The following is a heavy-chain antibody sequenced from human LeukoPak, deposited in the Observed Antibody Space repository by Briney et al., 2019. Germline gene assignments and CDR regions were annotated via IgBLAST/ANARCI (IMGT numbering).Heavy chain of an antibody. D-gene: IGHD3-9*01. CDR2: INHSGST. Sequence: SETLSLTCAVYGGSFSGYYWSWIRQPPGKGLEWIGEINHSGSTNYNPSLKSRVTISVDTSKNQFSLKLSSVTAADTAVYYCARGPYLTGYSLGAFDIWGQGTMDTVSS. V-gene: IGHV4-34*01. CDR3: ARGPYLTGYSLGAFDI. CDR1: GGSFSGYY. J-gene: IGHJ3*02.